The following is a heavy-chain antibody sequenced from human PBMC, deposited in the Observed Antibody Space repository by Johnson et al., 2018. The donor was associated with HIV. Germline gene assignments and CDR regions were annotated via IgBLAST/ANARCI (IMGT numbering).Heavy chain of an antibody. CDR1: GFTFSNSA. CDR3: VRRFYDSSAFDI. Sequence: QVQLVESGGGVVQPGGSLRLSCAASGFTFSNSAMYWVRQAPGKGLAWVAAISYDGSNKYFTDSVRGRFTISRDNSKNTLFLQMNSLRAEDTAVYYCVRRFYDSSAFDIWGQGTLVTVSS. CDR2: ISYDGSNK. V-gene: IGHV3-30-3*01. J-gene: IGHJ3*02. D-gene: IGHD3-22*01.